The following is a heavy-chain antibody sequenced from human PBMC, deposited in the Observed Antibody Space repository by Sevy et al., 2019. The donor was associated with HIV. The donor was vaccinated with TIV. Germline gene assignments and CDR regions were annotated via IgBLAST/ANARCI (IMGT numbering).Heavy chain of an antibody. CDR1: AFTFSSYS. CDR3: ARARDGSGSYSGYYYYGMDV. J-gene: IGHJ6*02. Sequence: GGSLRLSCAASAFTFSSYSMNWVRQAPGKGLEWVSSISSSSSYIYYADSVKGRFTISRDNAKNSLYLQMNSLRAEDTAVYYCARARDGSGSYSGYYYYGMDVWGQGTTVTVSS. V-gene: IGHV3-21*01. D-gene: IGHD3-10*01. CDR2: ISSSSSYI.